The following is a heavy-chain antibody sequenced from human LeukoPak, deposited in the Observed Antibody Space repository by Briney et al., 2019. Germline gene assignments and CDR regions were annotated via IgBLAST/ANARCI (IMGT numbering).Heavy chain of an antibody. CDR2: IYYSGST. Sequence: SETLSLTCTVSGGSISSSSYYWGWIRQPPGKGLEWIGSIYYSGSTYYNPSLKSRVTISVDTSKNQFSLKLSSVTAADTAVYYCARFPTAGTFHVGYYGMDVWGQGTTVTVSS. CDR1: GGSISSSSYY. CDR3: ARFPTAGTFHVGYYGMDV. J-gene: IGHJ6*02. V-gene: IGHV4-39*01. D-gene: IGHD6-13*01.